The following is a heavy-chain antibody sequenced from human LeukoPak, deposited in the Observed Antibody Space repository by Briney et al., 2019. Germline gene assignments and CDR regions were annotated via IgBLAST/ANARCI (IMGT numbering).Heavy chain of an antibody. CDR1: GFAFSRYD. Sequence: GGPLRLSCAASGFAFSRYDMHWVPQATGKGLEWVSAIGTCGDTYYPGSVKGRFTISRENAKNSLYLQMNSLRAGDTAVYYCARAYRGYYGSGSYYNDAFDIWGQGTMVTVSS. D-gene: IGHD3-10*01. J-gene: IGHJ3*02. CDR2: IGTCGDT. V-gene: IGHV3-13*04. CDR3: ARAYRGYYGSGSYYNDAFDI.